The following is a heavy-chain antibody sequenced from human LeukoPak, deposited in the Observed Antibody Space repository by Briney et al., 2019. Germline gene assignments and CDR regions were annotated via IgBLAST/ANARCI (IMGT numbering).Heavy chain of an antibody. Sequence: SETLSLTCTVSGGSISSGDYYWSWIRQPPGKGLEWIGYIYYSGSTYYNPSLKSRVTISVDTSKNQFSLKLSSVTAADTAVYYCARSPGFYDFWSGYSPYWYFDLWGRGTLVTVSS. CDR3: ARSPGFYDFWSGYSPYWYFDL. J-gene: IGHJ2*01. V-gene: IGHV4-30-4*08. CDR1: GGSISSGDYY. D-gene: IGHD3-3*01. CDR2: IYYSGST.